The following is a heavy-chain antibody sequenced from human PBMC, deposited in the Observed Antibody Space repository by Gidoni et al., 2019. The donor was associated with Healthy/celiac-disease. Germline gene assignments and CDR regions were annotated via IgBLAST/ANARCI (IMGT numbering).Heavy chain of an antibody. D-gene: IGHD2-15*01. J-gene: IGHJ6*02. CDR2: FNHRGST. V-gene: IGHV4-34*01. Sequence: QGQLQQWGAVLWKPSETLYLTGAVDGGSFSGYYWSWIRPPPGKGLEGIGEFNHRGSTNSNPSLKSRVTISVDTSKHQFSLKLSSVTAADTAVYYCARGLRGYCSGGSCYTIYYYYGMDVWGQGTTVTVSS. CDR3: ARGLRGYCSGGSCYTIYYYYGMDV. CDR1: GGSFSGYY.